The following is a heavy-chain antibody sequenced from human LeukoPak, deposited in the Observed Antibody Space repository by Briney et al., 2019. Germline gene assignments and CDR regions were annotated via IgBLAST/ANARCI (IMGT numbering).Heavy chain of an antibody. D-gene: IGHD6-13*01. CDR1: GFTVSSHY. V-gene: IGHV3-53*01. CDR2: IHSGGTT. CDR3: ARGAYSRYFDY. Sequence: GGSLRLSCATSGFTVSSHYMSWVRQAPGQGLECVSVIHSGGTTYYADSLKGRFTISRDNSKNTLYLQMNSLRVEDTAVYYCARGAYSRYFDYWGQGTLLTVSS. J-gene: IGHJ4*02.